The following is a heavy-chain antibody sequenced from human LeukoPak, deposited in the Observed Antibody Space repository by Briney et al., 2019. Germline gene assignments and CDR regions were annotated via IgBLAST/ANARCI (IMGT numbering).Heavy chain of an antibody. V-gene: IGHV3-23*01. D-gene: IGHD4-17*01. CDR2: LSRGGETR. CDR1: GFPFNMFA. CDR3: ARDRTTLTLYDN. Sequence: GGSLRLSCTGSGFPFNMFAMNWVRQAPGQGLEWVSGLSRGGETRKYADSVKGRFTVSRDASKNMVFLQMNDLRPEDTAVYYCARDRTTLTLYDNWGQGTLVTVSS. J-gene: IGHJ4*02.